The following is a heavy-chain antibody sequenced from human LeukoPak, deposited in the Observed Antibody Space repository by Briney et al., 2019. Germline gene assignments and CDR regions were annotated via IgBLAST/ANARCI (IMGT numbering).Heavy chain of an antibody. J-gene: IGHJ3*02. D-gene: IGHD3-22*01. CDR2: IYTSGST. CDR3: TRDTGYYDSSGYGAFDI. Sequence: SETLSLTCTVSGGSISSGSYYWSWIRQPAGKGLEWIGRIYTSGSTNYNPSLKSRVTISVDTSKNQFSLKLRSVTAADTAVYYCTRDTGYYDSSGYGAFDIWGQGTMVTVYS. CDR1: GGSISSGSYY. V-gene: IGHV4-61*02.